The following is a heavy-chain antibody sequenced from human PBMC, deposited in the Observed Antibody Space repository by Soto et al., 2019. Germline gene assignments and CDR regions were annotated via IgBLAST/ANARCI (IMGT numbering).Heavy chain of an antibody. V-gene: IGHV2-70*01. Sequence: SGPTLVNPTQTLTLTCTFSGFSLSTSGMCVSWIRQPPGKALEWLALIDWDDDKYYTTPLKTRLTISKDTSKNQVVLTMTNMDPVDTATYYCARIPTAAARYYGMDVWGQGTTVTVSS. CDR3: ARIPTAAARYYGMDV. CDR2: IDWDDDK. CDR1: GFSLSTSGMC. J-gene: IGHJ6*02. D-gene: IGHD6-13*01.